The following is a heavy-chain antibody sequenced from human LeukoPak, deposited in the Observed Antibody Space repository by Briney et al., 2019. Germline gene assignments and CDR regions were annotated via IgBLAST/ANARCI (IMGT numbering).Heavy chain of an antibody. CDR1: GFTFDDYA. CDR2: ISWNSGSI. J-gene: IGHJ4*02. Sequence: GGSLRLSCAASGFTFDDYAMHWVRQAPGKGLEWVSGISWNSGSIGYADSVKGRFTISRDNAKNSLYLQMNSLRAEDTALYYCAASSGWGYFGYWGQGTLVTVSS. V-gene: IGHV3-9*01. D-gene: IGHD6-19*01. CDR3: AASSGWGYFGY.